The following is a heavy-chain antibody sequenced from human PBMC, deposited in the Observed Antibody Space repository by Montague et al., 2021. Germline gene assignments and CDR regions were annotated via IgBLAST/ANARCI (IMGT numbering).Heavy chain of an antibody. Sequence: SETLSLTCAVSGGSISSINWWSWVRQPPGKGLEWIGEILHTGSTNHNPSLKSRVTISVDKSKNQFSLKLSSVTAADTAVYYCARDNGYCNITSCSPLTYWGQGTLVTVSS. CDR1: GGSISSINW. D-gene: IGHD2-2*03. CDR3: ARDNGYCNITSCSPLTY. J-gene: IGHJ4*02. V-gene: IGHV4-4*02. CDR2: ILHTGST.